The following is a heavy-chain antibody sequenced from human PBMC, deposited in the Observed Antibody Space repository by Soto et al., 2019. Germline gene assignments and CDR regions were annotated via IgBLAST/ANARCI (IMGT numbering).Heavy chain of an antibody. V-gene: IGHV3-30*18. CDR2: MSNDGSNK. Sequence: QVQLVESEGGVVQPGRSLRLSCAASGFTFSSYGMHWVRQAPGKGLEWVAVMSNDGSNKYYADSVKGRFTISRDNSKNTLYLQMNSLRAEYTAVYYCAKDHFPGPYGDYERTADDYYHGMDVWGQGTTVTVSS. CDR3: AKDHFPGPYGDYERTADDYYHGMDV. D-gene: IGHD4-17*01. J-gene: IGHJ6*02. CDR1: GFTFSSYG.